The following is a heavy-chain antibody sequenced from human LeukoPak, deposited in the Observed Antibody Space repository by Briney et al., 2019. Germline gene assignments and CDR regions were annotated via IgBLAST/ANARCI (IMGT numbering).Heavy chain of an antibody. CDR2: IWYDGSNK. Sequence: PGGSLRLSCAASGXTFSKVWMSWVRQAPGKGLEWVAVIWYDGSNKYYADSVKGRFTISRDNSKNTLYLQMNSLRAEDTAVYYCARDDVAVTGALDFWGQGTLVTVSS. D-gene: IGHD6-19*01. J-gene: IGHJ4*02. CDR3: ARDDVAVTGALDF. V-gene: IGHV3-33*08. CDR1: GXTFSKVW.